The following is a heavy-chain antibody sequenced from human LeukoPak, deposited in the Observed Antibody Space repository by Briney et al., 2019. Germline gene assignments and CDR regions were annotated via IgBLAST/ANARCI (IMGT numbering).Heavy chain of an antibody. CDR3: ARTQSTGSDRFAMDV. J-gene: IGHJ6*02. D-gene: IGHD6-19*01. Sequence: SETLSLTCTVSGGSISSYYWSWIRQAPGKGLEWIGYIFYSGSTTYNPSLTSRVTISPDSSKSQFSLNLNSVTAADTAVYYCARTQSTGSDRFAMDVWGQGATVTVSS. CDR2: IFYSGST. CDR1: GGSISSYY. V-gene: IGHV4-59*01.